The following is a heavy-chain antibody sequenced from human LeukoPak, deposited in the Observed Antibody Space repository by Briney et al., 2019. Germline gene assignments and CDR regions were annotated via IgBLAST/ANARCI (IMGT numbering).Heavy chain of an antibody. Sequence: GGSLRLSCAASGFTFSCHAMSWVRQAPGKGLEWVSAISADSYYTYYADSVQGRFTISRDNSKNTLYLQMNSLRAEDTALYYCANFVDTSMGGNDYWGQGTLVTVSS. CDR3: ANFVDTSMGGNDY. CDR2: ISADSYYT. D-gene: IGHD5-18*01. V-gene: IGHV3-23*01. CDR1: GFTFSCHA. J-gene: IGHJ4*02.